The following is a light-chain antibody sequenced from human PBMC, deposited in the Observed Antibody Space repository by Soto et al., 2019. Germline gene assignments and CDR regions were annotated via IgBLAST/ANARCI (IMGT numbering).Light chain of an antibody. CDR2: TAS. Sequence: DIQMTQSPSSLSASVGDRVTTTCRASQSVSIYVSWFQQSPGKAPKLLISTASTLQSGVPSRFSGSGSETDFTLAISSLQPEDFATYYCQQSFISPYTFGQGTKLDIK. CDR3: QQSFISPYT. J-gene: IGKJ2*01. CDR1: QSVSIY. V-gene: IGKV1-39*01.